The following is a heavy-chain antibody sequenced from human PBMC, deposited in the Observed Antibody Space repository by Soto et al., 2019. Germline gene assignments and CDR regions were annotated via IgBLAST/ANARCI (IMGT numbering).Heavy chain of an antibody. CDR2: IIPIIGTP. D-gene: IGHD3-10*01. V-gene: IGHV1-69*13. CDR3: ARDLEFRDGNISHLDY. CDR1: GGTFRNHV. J-gene: IGHJ4*02. Sequence: AVKVSCKASGGTFRNHVFNWVRQAPGQGLEWMGGIIPIIGTPNYAQKFQGRVTITADASTNTVYLDVSSLRSQDTAVYYCARDLEFRDGNISHLDYWGQGTLVTV.